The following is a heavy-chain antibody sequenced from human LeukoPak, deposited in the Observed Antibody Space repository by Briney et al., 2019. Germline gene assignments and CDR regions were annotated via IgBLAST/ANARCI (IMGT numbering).Heavy chain of an antibody. CDR3: ARDGYSGSDAL. Sequence: SETLSLTCTVSGGSISTYYWTWIRQPPGKGLEWIGYIYHSGSTDYNPSLKSRVTISVDTSQNQFSLKLSSVTAADTAVYYCARDGYSGSDALWGQGTLVTVSS. CDR1: GGSISTYY. V-gene: IGHV4-59*01. CDR2: IYHSGST. J-gene: IGHJ4*02. D-gene: IGHD5-12*01.